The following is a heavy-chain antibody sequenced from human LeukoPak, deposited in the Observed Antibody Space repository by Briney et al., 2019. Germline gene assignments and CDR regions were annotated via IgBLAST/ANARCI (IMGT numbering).Heavy chain of an antibody. V-gene: IGHV1-2*02. J-gene: IGHJ6*03. Sequence: ASVKVSCKASGYTFTGYYMHWVRQAPGQGLEWMGWINPNSGGTNYAQKSQGRVTMTRDTSISTAYMELSRLRSDDTAVYYCARDTWGIVVVPAAIREPYYYMDVWGKGTTVTVSS. CDR2: INPNSGGT. CDR1: GYTFTGYY. D-gene: IGHD2-2*02. CDR3: ARDTWGIVVVPAAIREPYYYMDV.